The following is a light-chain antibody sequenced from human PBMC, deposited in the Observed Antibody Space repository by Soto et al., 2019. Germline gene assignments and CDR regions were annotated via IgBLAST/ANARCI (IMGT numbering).Light chain of an antibody. CDR3: QHYYNWPPGGT. V-gene: IGKV3-15*01. CDR1: QSVSRN. Sequence: IVITQSPASLSVSPGGRATLSCRASQSVSRNLAGYQQKPGQAPSLLIFDASTRATGVPARFSGSGSGTDFTLTISSLQSEDFAVYYCQHYYNWPPGGTFGQGTKVEI. J-gene: IGKJ1*01. CDR2: DAS.